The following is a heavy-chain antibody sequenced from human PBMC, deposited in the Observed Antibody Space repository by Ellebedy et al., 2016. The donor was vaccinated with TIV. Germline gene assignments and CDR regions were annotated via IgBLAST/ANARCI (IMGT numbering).Heavy chain of an antibody. V-gene: IGHV3-13*01. J-gene: IGHJ6*02. CDR3: ARARVMPLGSGGRLDYYYGMDV. CDR1: GFTFSSYD. CDR2: IGTAGDT. D-gene: IGHD2-15*01. Sequence: GESLKISCAASGFTFSSYDMHWVRQATGKGLEWVSAIGTAGDTYYPGSVKGRFTISRENAKNSLYLQMNSLRAGDTAVYYCARARVMPLGSGGRLDYYYGMDVWGQGTTVTVSS.